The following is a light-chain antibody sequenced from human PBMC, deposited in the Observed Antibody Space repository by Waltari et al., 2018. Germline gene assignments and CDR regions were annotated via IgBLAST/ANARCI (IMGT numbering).Light chain of an antibody. CDR3: AGWDDSLSRWV. J-gene: IGLJ3*02. Sequence: QSLLTQSPSMSGAPGQRVTISCSGSRSNIGLNYVFWYQQVTGAAPGLRIWGKDGRRSGFPDRFSASKSGASASLTISRLRSEEEAAYYCAGWDDSLSRWVFGGGTTLTVL. V-gene: IGLV1-47*01. CDR2: GKD. CDR1: RSNIGLNY.